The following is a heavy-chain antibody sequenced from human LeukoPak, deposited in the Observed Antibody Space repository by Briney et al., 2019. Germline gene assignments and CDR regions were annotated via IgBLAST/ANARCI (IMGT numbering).Heavy chain of an antibody. D-gene: IGHD2-2*01. CDR3: ARISIVVVPGYFDY. CDR2: ISYSGST. Sequence: SETLSLTCTVSGGSISSSSYQWGWIRQPPGKGLEWLGTISYSGSTYYNPSLRSRVTVSVDTSKNQFSLKLSSVTAADTAVYYCARISIVVVPGYFDYWGQGTLVTVSS. V-gene: IGHV4-39*01. CDR1: GGSISSSSYQ. J-gene: IGHJ4*02.